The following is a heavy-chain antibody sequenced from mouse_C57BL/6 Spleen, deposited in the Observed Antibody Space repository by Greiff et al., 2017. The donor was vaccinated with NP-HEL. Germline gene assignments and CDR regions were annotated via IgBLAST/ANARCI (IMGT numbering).Heavy chain of an antibody. CDR1: GYTFTDYY. J-gene: IGHJ4*01. Sequence: VQLQQSGAELVRPGASVKLSCKASGYTFTDYYINWVKQRPGQGLEWIARIYPGSGNTYYNEKFKGKATLTAEKSSSTAYMQLSSLTSEDSAVYFCARWGTTVVSSYYYAMDYWGQGTSVTVSS. CDR3: ARWGTTVVSSYYYAMDY. CDR2: IYPGSGNT. D-gene: IGHD1-1*01. V-gene: IGHV1-76*01.